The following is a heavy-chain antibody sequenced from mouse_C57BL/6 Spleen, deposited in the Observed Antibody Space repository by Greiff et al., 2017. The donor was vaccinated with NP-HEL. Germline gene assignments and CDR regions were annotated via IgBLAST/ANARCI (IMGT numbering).Heavy chain of an antibody. D-gene: IGHD2-4*01. CDR3: ARFDYDVPFAY. J-gene: IGHJ3*01. CDR1: GYTFTSYW. Sequence: VQLQQPGAELVRPGSSVKLSCKASGYTFTSYWMHWVKQRPIQGLEWIGNIDPSDSETHYNQKFKDKATLTVDKSSSTAYMQLSSLTSEDSAVYYCARFDYDVPFAYWGQGTLVTVSA. V-gene: IGHV1-52*01. CDR2: IDPSDSET.